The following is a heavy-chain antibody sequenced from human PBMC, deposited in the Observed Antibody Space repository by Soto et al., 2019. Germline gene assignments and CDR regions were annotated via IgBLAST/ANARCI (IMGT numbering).Heavy chain of an antibody. Sequence: EVQLVECGGGLVQPGGSLRLSCAVSGFTFSSFWMHWVRQAPGEGLVWVSRINTDGSSTSYADSVKGRFTISRDNAKNTLYLRMNSLRVEDTAKYYCAKRGVDTFGLSYWGQCTLVTVSS. CDR1: GFTFSSFW. CDR2: INTDGSST. J-gene: IGHJ1*01. V-gene: IGHV3-74*01. CDR3: AKRGVDTFGLSY. D-gene: IGHD3-10*01.